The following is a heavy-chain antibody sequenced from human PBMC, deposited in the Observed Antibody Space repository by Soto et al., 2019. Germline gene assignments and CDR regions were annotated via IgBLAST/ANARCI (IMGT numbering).Heavy chain of an antibody. V-gene: IGHV1-69*01. CDR1: GGTFSSYA. J-gene: IGHJ5*02. CDR2: IIPIFGTA. CDR3: ARERIAAPHNWFDP. Sequence: QVQLVQSGAEVKKPGSSVKVSCKASGGTFSSYAISWVRQAPGQGLEWMGGIIPIFGTANYAQKFQGRVTITADESTSTDYMELSSLRSEDTDVYYCARERIAAPHNWFDPWGQGTLVTVSS. D-gene: IGHD6-6*01.